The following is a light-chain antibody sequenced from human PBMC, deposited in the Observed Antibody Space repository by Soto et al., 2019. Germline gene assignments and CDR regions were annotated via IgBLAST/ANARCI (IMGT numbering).Light chain of an antibody. J-gene: IGKJ5*01. V-gene: IGKV3-20*01. Sequence: EIVLTQSPGTLSLSPGERATLSCRASQSVSSSYVAWYQQKPGQAPRLLIYGASYRAAGIPDRFSGSGSGTDFTLTISRLEPEDFAVYFCQKYGRSVPNTFGRGTRLEIK. CDR2: GAS. CDR3: QKYGRSVPNT. CDR1: QSVSSSY.